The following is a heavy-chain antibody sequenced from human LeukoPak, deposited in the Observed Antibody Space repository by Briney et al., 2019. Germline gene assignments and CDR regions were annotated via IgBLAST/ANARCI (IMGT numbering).Heavy chain of an antibody. CDR1: GGSITSYY. CDR3: AREGFDP. CDR2: IYYSGST. J-gene: IGHJ5*02. V-gene: IGHV4-59*01. Sequence: SETLSLTCTVSGGSITSYYWSWIRQPPGKGLEWNGYIYYSGSTNYNPSLKSRVTISVDTSKNQFSLKLSSVTAADTAVYYCAREGFDPWGQGTLVTVSS.